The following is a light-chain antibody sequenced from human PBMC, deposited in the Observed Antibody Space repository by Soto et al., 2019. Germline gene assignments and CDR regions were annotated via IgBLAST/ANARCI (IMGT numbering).Light chain of an antibody. Sequence: LTQPASVSGSPGQSITISCSGTSSDVGAYNFVSWYQQHPDKAPKLMISGVSNRPSGVSDRFSGSNSGNTASLTISGLQAEDEADYYCTSYSRYSVLVFGGGTK. CDR1: SSDVGAYNF. V-gene: IGLV2-14*01. CDR3: TSYSRYSVLV. CDR2: GVS. J-gene: IGLJ3*02.